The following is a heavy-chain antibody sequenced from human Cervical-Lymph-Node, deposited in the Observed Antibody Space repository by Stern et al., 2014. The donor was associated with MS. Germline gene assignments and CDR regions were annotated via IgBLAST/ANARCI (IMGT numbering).Heavy chain of an antibody. J-gene: IGHJ4*02. D-gene: IGHD3-10*01. CDR2: IKPSGGSA. CDR1: GYTFTSHY. CDR3: ARDLNTWFGQLSAFGAFDH. V-gene: IGHV1-46*01. Sequence: QVQLGQSGAAVEEPGASVKLSCKASGYTFTSHYVHWVRQAPGQGLEWLGIIKPSGGSANYAQKFQGRVTLTRDTSTSTVYMELSSLTSEDTAVYFCARDLNTWFGQLSAFGAFDHWGQGTLVTVSS.